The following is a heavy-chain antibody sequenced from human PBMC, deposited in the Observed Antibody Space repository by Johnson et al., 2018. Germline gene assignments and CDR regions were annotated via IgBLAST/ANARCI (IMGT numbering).Heavy chain of an antibody. V-gene: IGHV4-59*01. D-gene: IGHD3-22*01. CDR2: IYYTGTT. CDR3: ARDSGYSDSSGFSLDAFDM. Sequence: QVQLQESGPGLVKXSETXSLXCAVSGGSINFYYWNWIRQPPGKGLEWIGFIYYTGTTKYNPSLKSRVTMSSDTSKNKLSLKLSSVTAADTAVYYCARDSGYSDSSGFSLDAFDMWGQGTMVTVSS. J-gene: IGHJ3*02. CDR1: GGSINFYY.